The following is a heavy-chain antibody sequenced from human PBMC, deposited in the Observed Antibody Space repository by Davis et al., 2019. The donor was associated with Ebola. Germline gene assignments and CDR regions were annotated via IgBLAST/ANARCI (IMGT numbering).Heavy chain of an antibody. D-gene: IGHD2-15*01. CDR2: MNPNSGNT. CDR3: ARERNIVVVVAATLPYYYYGMDV. J-gene: IGHJ6*04. Sequence: AASVKVSCKASGCTFTSYDINWVRQATGQGLEWMGWMNPNSGNTGYAQKFQGRVTMTRDTSTSTVYMELSSLRSEDTAVYYCARERNIVVVVAATLPYYYYGMDVWGKGTTVTVSS. CDR1: GCTFTSYD. V-gene: IGHV1-8*01.